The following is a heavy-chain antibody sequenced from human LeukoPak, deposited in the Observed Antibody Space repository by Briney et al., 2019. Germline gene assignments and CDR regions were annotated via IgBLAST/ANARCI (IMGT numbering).Heavy chain of an antibody. J-gene: IGHJ4*02. V-gene: IGHV3-23*01. Sequence: GGSLRLSCAASGFTSSGYAMSWVRQAPGKGLEWVSAISGSGGSTYYADSVKGRFTISRDNSKNTLYLQMNSLRAEDTAVYYCATSSRASSGYSSLWGQGTLVTVSS. D-gene: IGHD3-22*01. CDR3: ATSSRASSGYSSL. CDR2: ISGSGGST. CDR1: GFTSSGYA.